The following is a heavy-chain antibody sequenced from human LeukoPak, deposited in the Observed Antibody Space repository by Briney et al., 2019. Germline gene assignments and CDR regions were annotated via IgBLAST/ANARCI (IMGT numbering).Heavy chain of an antibody. V-gene: IGHV3-21*04. CDR3: VREGIAAYFDY. CDR2: ISSSKSYI. Sequence: GGSLRLSCAASGFSFSSYSMNWVRQAPGKGLEWVSSISSSKSYIFYADSVKGRFTISRDNAKNSLYLEMTSLRAEDTAVYYCVREGIAAYFDYWGQGSLVTVSS. D-gene: IGHD6-13*01. CDR1: GFSFSSYS. J-gene: IGHJ4*02.